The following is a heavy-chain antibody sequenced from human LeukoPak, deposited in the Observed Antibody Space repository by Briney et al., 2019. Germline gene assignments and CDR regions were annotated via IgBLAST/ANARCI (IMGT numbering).Heavy chain of an antibody. CDR1: GGSFSGYY. D-gene: IGHD3-16*02. CDR3: ARGRYLPLYFDY. CDR2: INHSGST. J-gene: IGHJ4*02. V-gene: IGHV4-34*01. Sequence: SSETLSLTCAVYGGSFSGYYWNWIRQPPGKGLEWIGEINHSGSTNYNPSLKSRVTISVDTSKNQFSLKLSSVTAADTAVYYCARGRYLPLYFDYWGQGTLVTVSP.